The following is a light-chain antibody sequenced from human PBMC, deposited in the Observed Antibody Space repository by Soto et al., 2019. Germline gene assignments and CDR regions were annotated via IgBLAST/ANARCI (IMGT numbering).Light chain of an antibody. CDR3: SSYKSSSTPYV. Sequence: QSVLTQPASVSGSPGQSITISCTGTSSDVGGYNYVSWYQQHPGKAPELMIYEVSNRPSGVSNRFSGSKSGNTASLTISGLQAEDEADYYCSSYKSSSTPYVFGTGTKVTVL. V-gene: IGLV2-14*01. CDR1: SSDVGGYNY. CDR2: EVS. J-gene: IGLJ1*01.